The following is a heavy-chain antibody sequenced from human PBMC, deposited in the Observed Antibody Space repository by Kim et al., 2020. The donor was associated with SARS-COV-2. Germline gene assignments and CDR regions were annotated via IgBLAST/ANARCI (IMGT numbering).Heavy chain of an antibody. J-gene: IGHJ6*02. CDR3: AKEMATTVYGMDV. Sequence: AQHLPGRVTLPTDTSPSTAYMELRSLRSDDTAVYYCAKEMATTVYGMDVWGQGTTVTVSS. V-gene: IGHV1-18*01. D-gene: IGHD5-12*01.